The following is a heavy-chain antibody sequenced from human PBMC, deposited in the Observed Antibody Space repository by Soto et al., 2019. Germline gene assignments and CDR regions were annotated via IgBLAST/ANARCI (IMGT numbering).Heavy chain of an antibody. CDR3: ATGGSGVFDY. D-gene: IGHD6-19*01. CDR1: GFAVSSNY. V-gene: IGHV3-66*01. J-gene: IGHJ4*02. CDR2: VHSGGGT. Sequence: GGSLRLSCAASGFAVSSNYMTWVRQAPGKGLEWVSVVHSGGGTYYGDSVKDRFILSRDNSKNTVYLQMSSLRAEDTALYYCATGGSGVFDYWGQGTLVTVSS.